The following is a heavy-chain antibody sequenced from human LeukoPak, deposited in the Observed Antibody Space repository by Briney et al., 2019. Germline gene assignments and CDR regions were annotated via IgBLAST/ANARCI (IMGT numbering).Heavy chain of an antibody. CDR2: ISSSGSTI. Sequence: GGSLRLSCAASGFTFSSYEMNWVRQAPGKGLEWVSYISSSGSTIYYADSVKGRFTISRDNTKNSLYLQMNSLRAEDTAVYYCARVGSGWYRHPFDYWGQGTLVTVSS. CDR1: GFTFSSYE. V-gene: IGHV3-48*03. J-gene: IGHJ4*02. D-gene: IGHD6-19*01. CDR3: ARVGSGWYRHPFDY.